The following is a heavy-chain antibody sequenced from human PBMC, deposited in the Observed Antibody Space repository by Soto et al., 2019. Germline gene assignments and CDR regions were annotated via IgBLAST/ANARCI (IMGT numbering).Heavy chain of an antibody. CDR3: AGIGEEIYYGMDV. CDR1: GGSMRSYY. Sequence: QVQLQESGPGLVKPSETLSLTCTVSGGSMRSYYWNWIRQPAGEGLEWIGRINARGSTKYNPSLKSRVTMFVYVSQNQFALRLTSVTAADTAVYYCAGIGEEIYYGMDVWGQGMTVTVSS. D-gene: IGHD3-3*01. V-gene: IGHV4-4*07. J-gene: IGHJ6*02. CDR2: INARGST.